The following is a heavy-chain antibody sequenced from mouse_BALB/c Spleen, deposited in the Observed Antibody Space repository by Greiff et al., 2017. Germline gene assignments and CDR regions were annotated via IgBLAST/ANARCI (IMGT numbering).Heavy chain of an antibody. CDR1: GYSITSGYY. CDR3: AVGLWDAMDD. Sequence: ESGPGLVKPSQSLSLTCSVTGYSITSGYYWNWIRQFPGNKLEWMGYISYDGSNNYNPSLKNRISITRDTSKNQFFLKLNSVTTEDTATYYCAVGLWDAMDDWGQGTSVTVSS. D-gene: IGHD1-1*02. V-gene: IGHV3-6*02. CDR2: ISYDGSN. J-gene: IGHJ4*01.